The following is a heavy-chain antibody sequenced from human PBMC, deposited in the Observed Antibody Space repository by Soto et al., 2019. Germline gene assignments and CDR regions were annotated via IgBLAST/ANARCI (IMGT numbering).Heavy chain of an antibody. Sequence: QITLKESGPMLVKPTQTLTLTCAFSGFSLTTTRVGVGWIRQPPGKALEWLAVIYWDNDDRYSPSLKSRLTISKDASKNQVVRTRSNMDPVDTGTYYCARVVITFGCVIENDAFDMWGQGTMVTVSS. CDR3: ARVVITFGCVIENDAFDM. J-gene: IGHJ3*02. D-gene: IGHD3-16*02. CDR2: IYWDNDD. CDR1: GFSLTTTRVG. V-gene: IGHV2-5*02.